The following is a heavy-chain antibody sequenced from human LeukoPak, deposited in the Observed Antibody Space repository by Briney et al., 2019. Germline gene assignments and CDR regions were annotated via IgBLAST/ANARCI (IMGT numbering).Heavy chain of an antibody. CDR2: ISSGGSTI. J-gene: IGHJ4*02. D-gene: IGHD3-10*01. Sequence: GGSLRLSCAASGFTFSSYEMHWVRQAPGKGLEWVSYISSGGSTIYYADSVKGRFTISRDNAKISLYLQMNSLRAEDTAVYYCARDVYGSGRSGDFDTWGQGTLVTVSS. CDR1: GFTFSSYE. CDR3: ARDVYGSGRSGDFDT. V-gene: IGHV3-48*03.